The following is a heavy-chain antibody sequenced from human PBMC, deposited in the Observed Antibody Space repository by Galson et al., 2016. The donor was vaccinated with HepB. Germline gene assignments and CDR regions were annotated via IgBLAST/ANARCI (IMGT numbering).Heavy chain of an antibody. CDR2: ISATGTTI. Sequence: SLRLSCAASGFTFSSYNMDWGRQAPGKGLDWISYISATGTTIDYADSVKGRFIISRDNAKNSLYLQMNSLRAEDTAVYYCCVDTAMDYVFDYWGQGTLVTVSS. V-gene: IGHV3-48*01. CDR3: CVDTAMDYVFDY. J-gene: IGHJ4*02. D-gene: IGHD5-18*01. CDR1: GFTFSSYN.